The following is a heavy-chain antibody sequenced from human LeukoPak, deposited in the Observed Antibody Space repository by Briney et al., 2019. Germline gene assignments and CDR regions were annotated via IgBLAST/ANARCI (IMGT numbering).Heavy chain of an antibody. CDR1: GGSISSGGYS. V-gene: IGHV4-30-2*01. J-gene: IGHJ2*01. D-gene: IGHD5-12*01. CDR3: ARDRDGYNSRYFDL. Sequence: SQTMSLTCDVSGGSISSGGYSWSWIRQPPGKGLEWIGYIYHSGSTYYNPSLKSRVTISVDRSKNQFSLKLSSVTAADTAVYYCARDRDGYNSRYFDLWGRGTLVTVSS. CDR2: IYHSGST.